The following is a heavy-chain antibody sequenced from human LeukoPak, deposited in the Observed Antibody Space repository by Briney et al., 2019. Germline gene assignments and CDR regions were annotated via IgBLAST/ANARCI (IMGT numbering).Heavy chain of an antibody. J-gene: IGHJ4*02. D-gene: IGHD3-22*01. CDR1: GFTFSSYS. Sequence: GGSLRLSCAASGFTFSSYSMNWVRQAPGKGLEWVSVIYSGGSTYYADSVKGRFTISRDNSKNTVYLQMNSLRAEDTAVYYCARPYDSSTYSAYWGQGTLVTVAS. V-gene: IGHV3-66*04. CDR3: ARPYDSSTYSAY. CDR2: IYSGGST.